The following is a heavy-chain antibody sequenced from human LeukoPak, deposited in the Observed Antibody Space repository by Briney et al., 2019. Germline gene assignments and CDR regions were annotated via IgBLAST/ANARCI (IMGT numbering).Heavy chain of an antibody. CDR2: IYYSGST. Sequence: SQTLSLTSTLSGGSISSGSYYCGGIRQPPGKGLEWIGLIYYSGSTYYNPSLKGRVTISVDTSKNQFSLKLSSVTAADTAVYYCARHKRFHKLWSDPFDIWGQGTMVTVSS. V-gene: IGHV4-39*01. J-gene: IGHJ3*02. CDR3: ARHKRFHKLWSDPFDI. D-gene: IGHD3-10*01. CDR1: GGSISSGSYY.